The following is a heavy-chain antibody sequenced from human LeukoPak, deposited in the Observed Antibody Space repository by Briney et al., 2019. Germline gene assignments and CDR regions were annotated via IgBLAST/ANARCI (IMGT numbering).Heavy chain of an antibody. J-gene: IGHJ4*02. Sequence: GASVKVSCKPSGYTFTSFHMHWVRQAPGQGLEWMGGIIPIFGTANYAQKFQGRVTITADESTSTAYMELSSLRSEDTAVYYCARDRDGYTLGYFDYWGQGTLVTVSS. CDR3: ARDRDGYTLGYFDY. D-gene: IGHD5-24*01. CDR2: IIPIFGTA. CDR1: GYTFTSFH. V-gene: IGHV1-69*13.